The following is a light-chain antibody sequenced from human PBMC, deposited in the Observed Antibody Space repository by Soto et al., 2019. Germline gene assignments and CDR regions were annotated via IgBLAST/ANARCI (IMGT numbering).Light chain of an antibody. CDR2: EVS. J-gene: IGLJ3*02. CDR3: SSHKISNTLV. CDR1: SSDIGRFNY. Sequence: QSALTQPASVSGSPGQSVTISCTGTSSDIGRFNYVSWYQQHPGKVPKLMIYEVSNRPSAVSNRFSGSKSGNTAALTISGLQAAEEAAYYYSSHKISNTLVFGGGTKLTVL. V-gene: IGLV2-14*01.